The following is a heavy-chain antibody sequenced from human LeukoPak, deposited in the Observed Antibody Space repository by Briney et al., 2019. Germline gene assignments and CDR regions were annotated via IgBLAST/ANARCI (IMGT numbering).Heavy chain of an antibody. Sequence: ASVTVSCKASGYTFTSYGISWVRQAPGQGFEWMGWISAYNGNTNYAQKLQGRVTMTTDTSTSTAYMELRSLRSDDTAVYYCARARLLSVDSYYYYYMDVWGKGTTVTVSS. J-gene: IGHJ6*03. CDR1: GYTFTSYG. V-gene: IGHV1-18*01. CDR3: ARARLLSVDSYYYYYMDV. D-gene: IGHD2-21*02. CDR2: ISAYNGNT.